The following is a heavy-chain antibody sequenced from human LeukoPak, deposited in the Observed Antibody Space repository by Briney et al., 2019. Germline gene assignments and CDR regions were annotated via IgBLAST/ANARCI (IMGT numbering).Heavy chain of an antibody. D-gene: IGHD3-9*01. CDR2: INHSGST. CDR1: GGSFSGYY. CDR3: ATTGRRYFGWTHAFDI. J-gene: IGHJ3*02. Sequence: PSETLSLTCAVYGGSFSGYYWSWIRQPPGKGREWSGEINHSGSTNCNPSLKSRVTISVDTSKNQFSLKLSSVTAADTAVYYCATTGRRYFGWTHAFDIWGQGTMVTVSS. V-gene: IGHV4-34*01.